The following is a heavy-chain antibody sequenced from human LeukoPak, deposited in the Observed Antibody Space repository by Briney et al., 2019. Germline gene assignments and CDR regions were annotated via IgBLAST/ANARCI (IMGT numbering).Heavy chain of an antibody. V-gene: IGHV4-39*01. Sequence: SETLSLTCTVSGGSISSSSYHWGWIRQPPGKGLEWIGTIYSGGSTYYNASLKSRVTISIDTSNNQFFLKLNSVTAADTAVYYCARQRGKMRYFDFVALDYWGQGTLVTVSS. CDR3: ARQRGKMRYFDFVALDY. J-gene: IGHJ4*02. D-gene: IGHD3-9*01. CDR1: GGSISSSSYH. CDR2: IYSGGST.